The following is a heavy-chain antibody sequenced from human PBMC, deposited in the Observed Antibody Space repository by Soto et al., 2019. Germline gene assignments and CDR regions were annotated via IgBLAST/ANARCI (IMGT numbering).Heavy chain of an antibody. CDR1: GYTFTGYY. CDR2: INPNSGGT. CDR3: AREYSSSSYYYYMDV. V-gene: IGHV1-2*04. Sequence: ASVKVSCKASGYTFTGYYMHWVRQAPGQGLEWMGWINPNSGGTNYAQKFQGWVTMTRDTSISTAYMELSRLRSDDTAVYYCAREYSSSSYYYYMDVWGKGTTVTVS. D-gene: IGHD6-6*01. J-gene: IGHJ6*03.